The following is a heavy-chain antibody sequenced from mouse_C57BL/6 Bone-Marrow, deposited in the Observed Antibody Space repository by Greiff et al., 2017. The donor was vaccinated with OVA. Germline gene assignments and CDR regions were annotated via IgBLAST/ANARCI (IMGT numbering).Heavy chain of an antibody. D-gene: IGHD1-1*01. V-gene: IGHV1-69*01. CDR2: IDPSDSYT. CDR1: GYTFTSYW. J-gene: IGHJ1*03. CDR3: ARKDYYGFFV. Sequence: QVQLQQPGAELVMPGASVKLSCKASGYTFTSYWMHWVKQRPGQGLEWIGEIDPSDSYTNYNQKFKGKSTLTVDKSSSTAYMQLSSLTSDDSAVYDCARKDYYGFFVGGTGTTVTVSS.